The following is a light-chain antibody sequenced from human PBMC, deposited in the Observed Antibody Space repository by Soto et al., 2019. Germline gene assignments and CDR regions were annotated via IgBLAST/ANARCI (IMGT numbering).Light chain of an antibody. V-gene: IGLV2-14*01. CDR1: SSDVGGYNY. J-gene: IGLJ1*01. CDR3: ASYSSSSTFV. Sequence: QSALTQPASVSGSPGQSITISCTGTSSDVGGYNYVSWYQQHPDKAPKLMIFEVSERPSGISSRFSGSKSDNTASLTISGLRAEDEADYYCASYSSSSTFVFGGGTKVTVL. CDR2: EVS.